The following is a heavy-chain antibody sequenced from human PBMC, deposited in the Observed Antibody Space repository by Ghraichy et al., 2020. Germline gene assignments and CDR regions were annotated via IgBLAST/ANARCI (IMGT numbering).Heavy chain of an antibody. D-gene: IGHD3-22*01. CDR2: IYSGGST. CDR3: AREKTGSYDPLWYFDL. J-gene: IGHJ2*01. Sequence: GESLNISCAASGLTVSSNYMSWVRQAPGKGLEWVSVIYSGGSTYYADSVKGRFTISRDNSKNTLYLQMNSLRAEDTAVYYCAREKTGSYDPLWYFDLWGRGTLVTVSS. V-gene: IGHV3-53*01. CDR1: GLTVSSNY.